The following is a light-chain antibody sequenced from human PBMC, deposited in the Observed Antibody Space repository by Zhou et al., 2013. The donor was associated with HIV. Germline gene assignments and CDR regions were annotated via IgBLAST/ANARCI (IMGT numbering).Light chain of an antibody. J-gene: IGKJ3*01. CDR2: GAS. CDR3: QQYNNWPGVT. V-gene: IGKV3-20*01. Sequence: EIVLTQSPGTLSLSPGERATLSCRASQSVTNNYLAWYQQKPGQAPRLLIYGASTRATGIPDRFSGSGSGTDFTLTISRLEPEDFAVYYCQQYNNWPGVTFGPGTKVDIK. CDR1: QSVTNNY.